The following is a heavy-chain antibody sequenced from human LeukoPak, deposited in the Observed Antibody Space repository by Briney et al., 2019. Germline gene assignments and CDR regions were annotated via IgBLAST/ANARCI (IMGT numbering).Heavy chain of an antibody. CDR1: GYTFTSYD. J-gene: IGHJ1*01. Sequence: VASVKVSCKASGYTFTSYDINWVRQATGQGLEWMGWMNPNSGNTGYAQKFQGRVTMTRNTSISTAYMELSSLRSEDTAVYYCARARWVAGKILDAEYFQHWGQGTLVTVSS. V-gene: IGHV1-8*01. D-gene: IGHD6-19*01. CDR3: ARARWVAGKILDAEYFQH. CDR2: MNPNSGNT.